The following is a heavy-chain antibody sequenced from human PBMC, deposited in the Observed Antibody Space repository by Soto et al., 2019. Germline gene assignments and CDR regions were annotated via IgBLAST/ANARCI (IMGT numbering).Heavy chain of an antibody. Sequence: QVQLVESGGGVVQPGRSLRLSCAASGFTFSSYAMQWVRQAPGKGLEWVAGISYDGSNKYYADSVKGRFTISRDNSKNTLYLQITSLRAEDTAVYYSARPDYGSGSYPDYWGQGTLVTVSS. CDR3: ARPDYGSGSYPDY. J-gene: IGHJ4*02. D-gene: IGHD3-10*01. CDR2: ISYDGSNK. CDR1: GFTFSSYA. V-gene: IGHV3-30-3*01.